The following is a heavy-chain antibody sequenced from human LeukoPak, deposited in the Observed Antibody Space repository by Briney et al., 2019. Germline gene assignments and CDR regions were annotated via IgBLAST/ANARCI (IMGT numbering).Heavy chain of an antibody. Sequence: GGSLRLSCAASGFTVSNYGMHWVRQAPGKGLEWVAFIRFDGSIKYYADAVKGRFTISRDNSKNTLYLQMNSLRAEDTAVYYCARVRDTAMAYDYWGQGTLVTVSS. CDR2: IRFDGSIK. CDR3: ARVRDTAMAYDY. D-gene: IGHD5-18*01. CDR1: GFTVSNYG. V-gene: IGHV3-30*02. J-gene: IGHJ4*02.